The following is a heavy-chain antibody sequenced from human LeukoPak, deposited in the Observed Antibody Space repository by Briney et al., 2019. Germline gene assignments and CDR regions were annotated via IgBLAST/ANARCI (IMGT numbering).Heavy chain of an antibody. CDR3: ARDPDTMVRGVLDY. Sequence: GGSLRLSCAASGFTFSSYAMHWVRQAPGKGLEWVAVISYDGSNKYYADSVKGRFTISRDNSKNTLYLQTNSLRAEDTAVYYCARDPDTMVRGVLDYWGQGTLVTVSS. CDR2: ISYDGSNK. J-gene: IGHJ4*02. D-gene: IGHD3-10*01. CDR1: GFTFSSYA. V-gene: IGHV3-30-3*01.